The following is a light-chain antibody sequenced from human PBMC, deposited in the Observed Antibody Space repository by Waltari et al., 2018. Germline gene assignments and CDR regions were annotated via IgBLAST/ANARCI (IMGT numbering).Light chain of an antibody. CDR3: QQSYSIAT. CDR2: VAS. CDR1: QNIDIY. J-gene: IGKJ2*01. V-gene: IGKV1-39*01. Sequence: IQMTKSPSSLSASLGDGVTITCRESQNIDIYLNWYQQRPGKGPNVLISVASNLRSWVPSRFSGSGSGTVFTLTINNLQPEDFATYYCQQSYSIATFGQGTKLEMK.